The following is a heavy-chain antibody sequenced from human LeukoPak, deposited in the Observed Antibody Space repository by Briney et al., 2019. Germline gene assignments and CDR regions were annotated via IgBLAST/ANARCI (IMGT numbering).Heavy chain of an antibody. J-gene: IGHJ4*02. D-gene: IGHD4-17*01. CDR3: AKITKATTPNY. CDR1: GLTFSNYA. CDR2: ITDSGRRT. V-gene: IGHV3-23*01. Sequence: GGSLRLSCAASGLTFSNYAMNWVRQASGRGLEWVSGITDSGRRTYYADSVKGRFSISRDNSKNTVYLQMSDLRAEDTAVYYCAKITKATTPNYWGQGTLVTVSS.